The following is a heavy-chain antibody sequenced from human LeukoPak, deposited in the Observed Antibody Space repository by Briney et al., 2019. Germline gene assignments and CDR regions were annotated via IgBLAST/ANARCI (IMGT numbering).Heavy chain of an antibody. V-gene: IGHV3-21*01. CDR3: AKGYCSSTSCYLGFAFDI. CDR2: ISSSSNYI. Sequence: GGSLRLSCAASGFTFSSYSMNWVRQAPGKGLEWVSSISSSSNYIYCADSLKGRFIISRDNAKNSLYLQMNSLRAEDTAVYYCAKGYCSSTSCYLGFAFDIWGQGTMVTVSS. J-gene: IGHJ3*02. CDR1: GFTFSSYS. D-gene: IGHD2-2*01.